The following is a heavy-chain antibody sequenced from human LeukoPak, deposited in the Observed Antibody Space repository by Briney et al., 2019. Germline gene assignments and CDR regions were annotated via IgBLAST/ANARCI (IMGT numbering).Heavy chain of an antibody. J-gene: IGHJ6*04. CDR3: ARALTGGSGTYYYYYGMDV. Sequence: PSRTLSLTCTVSGGSISSGDYYWSWIRQPPGKGLEWIGYIYYSGSTYYNPSLKSRVTISADTSKNQFSLKLSSVTAADTAVYYCARALTGGSGTYYYYYGMDVWGKGTTVTVSS. CDR1: GGSISSGDYY. D-gene: IGHD3-10*01. V-gene: IGHV4-30-4*01. CDR2: IYYSGST.